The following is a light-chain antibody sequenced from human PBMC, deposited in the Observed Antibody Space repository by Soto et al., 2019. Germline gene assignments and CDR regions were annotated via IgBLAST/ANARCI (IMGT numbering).Light chain of an antibody. CDR2: DAS. CDR1: QRVSSY. CDR3: HQHSNCQGAT. Sequence: EIVVTQSPATLSLSPGERATLSCRASQRVSSYLAWYQQKPGKTPRLLIYDASNRATGIPARFSGSGSGTDFTLTISSLEPEDVAVYYCHQHSNCQGATFGGGTKVEIK. V-gene: IGKV3D-11*01. J-gene: IGKJ4*01.